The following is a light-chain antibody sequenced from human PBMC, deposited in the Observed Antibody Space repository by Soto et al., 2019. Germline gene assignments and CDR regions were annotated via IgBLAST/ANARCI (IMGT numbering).Light chain of an antibody. J-gene: IGKJ4*01. CDR3: QQYGSSPLT. CDR1: QSVSSSY. Sequence: ESVLTQSPGTLSLSPGERATLSCRASQSVSSSYLAWYQQKPGQAPRLLIYGASRRATGIADRFSGSGSGTDFTLTISRLEPEDFAVYYCQQYGSSPLTFGGGTKVEIK. V-gene: IGKV3-20*01. CDR2: GAS.